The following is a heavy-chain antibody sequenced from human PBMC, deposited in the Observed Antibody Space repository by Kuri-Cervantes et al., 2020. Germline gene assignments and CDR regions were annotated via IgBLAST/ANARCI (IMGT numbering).Heavy chain of an antibody. V-gene: IGHV3-30*14. Sequence: GGSLRLSCAASGFTFSNYAMHWVRQPPGKGLEWVAVISYDGSNKYYADSVKGRFTISRDNSKNTLYLQMNSLRAEDTAVYYCARVGGSGMVYWGQGTLVTGSS. CDR3: ARVGGSGMVY. J-gene: IGHJ4*02. CDR2: ISYDGSNK. CDR1: GFTFSNYA. D-gene: IGHD3-10*01.